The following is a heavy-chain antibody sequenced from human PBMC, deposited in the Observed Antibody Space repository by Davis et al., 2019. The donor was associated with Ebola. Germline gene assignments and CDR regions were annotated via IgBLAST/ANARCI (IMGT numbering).Heavy chain of an antibody. D-gene: IGHD6-13*01. J-gene: IGHJ5*02. CDR1: GGSISSSSYY. Sequence: GSLRLSCTVSGGSISSSSYYWGWIRQPPGKGLEWIGSIYYSGSTYYNPSLKSRVTISVDTSKNQFSLKLSSVTAADTAVYYCARGSRRYSSTLRINWFDPWGQGTLVTVSS. CDR3: ARGSRRYSSTLRINWFDP. CDR2: IYYSGST. V-gene: IGHV4-39*01.